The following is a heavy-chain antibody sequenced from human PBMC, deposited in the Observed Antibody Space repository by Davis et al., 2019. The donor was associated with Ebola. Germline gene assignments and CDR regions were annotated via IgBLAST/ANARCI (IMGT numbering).Heavy chain of an antibody. CDR1: GAFVSSGGYS. Sequence: TLSLTCVVSGAFVSSGGYSWIWIRQPPGKGLEWIGNYYYTGSTYYSPSLRSRVTISVDTSKNLFSLKLTSVTAADTAVYYCARGDSYYDPTGYYAGPEAPDHWGQGTLVSVSS. CDR3: ARGDSYYDPTGYYAGPEAPDH. CDR2: YYYTGST. V-gene: IGHV4-30-4*07. J-gene: IGHJ4*02. D-gene: IGHD3-22*01.